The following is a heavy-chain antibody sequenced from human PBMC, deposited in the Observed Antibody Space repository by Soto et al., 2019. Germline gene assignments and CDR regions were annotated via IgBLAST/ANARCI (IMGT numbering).Heavy chain of an antibody. CDR3: SRGIAVAKNHKATPSYY. J-gene: IGHJ4*02. V-gene: IGHV1-8*01. D-gene: IGHD6-19*01. Sequence: QVQLVQSGAEVKKPGASVKVSCKASGYTFTSYDINWLRQATGQGLEWMGWMNPNSGNTGYAQKFQGRVTMTRNTSISTAYMELSSLRSEHTAVYYGSRGIAVAKNHKATPSYYWGQGNLVTVSS. CDR2: MNPNSGNT. CDR1: GYTFTSYD.